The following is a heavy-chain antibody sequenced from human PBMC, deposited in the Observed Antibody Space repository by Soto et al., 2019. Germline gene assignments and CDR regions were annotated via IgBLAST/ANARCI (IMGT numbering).Heavy chain of an antibody. CDR3: ATSLPPVTPLWAFDI. J-gene: IGHJ3*02. CDR2: FDPEDGET. Sequence: AKAACKGSGYRLTVYSMDWVRKAPGKGLEWRGGFDPEDGETIYAQKFQGRVTMTEDTSTDTAYMELSSLRSEDTAVYYFATSLPPVTPLWAFDIWGQGTMVPVSS. CDR1: GYRLTVYS. V-gene: IGHV1-24*01. D-gene: IGHD4-17*01.